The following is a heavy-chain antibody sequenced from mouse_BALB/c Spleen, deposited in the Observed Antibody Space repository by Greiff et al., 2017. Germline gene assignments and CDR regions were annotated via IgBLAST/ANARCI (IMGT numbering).Heavy chain of an antibody. J-gene: IGHJ2*01. CDR3: ARRDYGYDY. CDR1: GYTFTSYT. D-gene: IGHD1-2*01. V-gene: IGHV1-4*02. CDR2: INPSSGYT. Sequence: VKLMESAAELARPGASVKMSCKASGYTFTSYTMHWVKQRPGQGLEWIGYINPSSGYTEYNQKFKDKTTLTADKSSSTAYMQLSSLTSEDSAVYYCARRDYGYDYWGQGTTLTVSS.